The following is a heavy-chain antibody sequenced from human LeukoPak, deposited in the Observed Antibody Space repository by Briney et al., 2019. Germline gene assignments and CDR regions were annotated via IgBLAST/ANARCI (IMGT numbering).Heavy chain of an antibody. Sequence: GGSLRLSCAASGFTFSSYSMNWVRQAPGKGLEWVSYISSSSSTIYYADSVKGRFTISRDNAKNSLYLQMNSLRAEDTAVYYCARKEGGTVVPPRMDVWGKGTTVTVSS. CDR2: ISSSSSTI. CDR3: ARKEGGTVVPPRMDV. CDR1: GFTFSSYS. D-gene: IGHD1-1*01. V-gene: IGHV3-48*04. J-gene: IGHJ6*03.